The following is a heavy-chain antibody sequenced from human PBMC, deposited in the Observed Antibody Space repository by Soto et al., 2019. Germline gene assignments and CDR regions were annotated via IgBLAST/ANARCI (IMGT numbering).Heavy chain of an antibody. CDR2: IGGGGGST. D-gene: IGHD6-13*01. Sequence: EVQLLESGGGLVQPGGSLRLSCTASGFTFNNYAMNWVRQAPGKGLEWVSVIGGGGGSTYYAASVKGRFTISRDNSKNTLYLQMSSLRADDPAVYYCGARYTSSWSGFDPWGQGTLVTVSS. V-gene: IGHV3-23*01. CDR1: GFTFNNYA. CDR3: GARYTSSWSGFDP. J-gene: IGHJ5*02.